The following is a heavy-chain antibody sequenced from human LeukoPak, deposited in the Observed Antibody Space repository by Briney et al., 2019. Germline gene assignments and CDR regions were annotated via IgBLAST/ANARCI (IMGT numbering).Heavy chain of an antibody. CDR2: ISAYNGNT. Sequence: GASVNVSCTASGYTFTSYGISWVRQAPGQGLEWMGWISAYNGNTNYAQKLQGRVTMTTDTSTSTAYMELRSLRSDDTAVYYCARDVSLPRWFDPWGQGTLVTVSS. CDR3: ARDVSLPRWFDP. V-gene: IGHV1-18*01. CDR1: GYTFTSYG. J-gene: IGHJ5*02.